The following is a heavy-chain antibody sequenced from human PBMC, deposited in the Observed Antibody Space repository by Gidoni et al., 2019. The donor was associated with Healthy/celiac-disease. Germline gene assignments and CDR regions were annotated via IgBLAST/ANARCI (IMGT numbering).Heavy chain of an antibody. CDR1: GSTFTGYY. CDR3: ARDMITIFGVYPDNSYGMDV. V-gene: IGHV1-2*04. J-gene: IGHJ6*02. D-gene: IGHD3-3*01. Sequence: QEQLVQSGAEVKKPGASVQVSCKASGSTFTGYYMHWVRQAPGQGLEWMGWINPNSGGTNYAQKFQGWVTMTRDTSISTAYMELSRLRSDDTAVYYCARDMITIFGVYPDNSYGMDVWGQGTTVTVSS. CDR2: INPNSGGT.